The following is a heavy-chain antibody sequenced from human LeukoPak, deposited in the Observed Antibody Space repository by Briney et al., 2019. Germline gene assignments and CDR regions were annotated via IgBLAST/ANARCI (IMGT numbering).Heavy chain of an antibody. CDR1: GYTFTGYY. J-gene: IGHJ4*02. D-gene: IGHD3-10*01. V-gene: IGHV1-2*02. CDR3: ARVGYYGSGSDEIDY. Sequence: ASVKVSCKASGYTFTGYYMHWVRQAPGQGLEWMGWINPNSGGTNYAQKFQGRVTMTRDASISTAYMELSRLRSDDTAVYYCARVGYYGSGSDEIDYWGQGTLVTVSS. CDR2: INPNSGGT.